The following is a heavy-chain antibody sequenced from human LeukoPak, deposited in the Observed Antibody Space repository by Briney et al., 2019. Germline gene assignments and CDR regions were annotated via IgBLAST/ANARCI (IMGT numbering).Heavy chain of an antibody. CDR3: ARLTVITTLDY. J-gene: IGHJ4*02. CDR1: GYTFTSYG. Sequence: AASVKVSRKASGYTFTSYGISWVRQAPGQGLEWMGWISAYNGNTNYAQKLQGRVTMTTDTSTSTAYMELRSLRSDDTAVYYCARLTVITTLDYWGQGTLVTVSS. V-gene: IGHV1-18*01. D-gene: IGHD1-14*01. CDR2: ISAYNGNT.